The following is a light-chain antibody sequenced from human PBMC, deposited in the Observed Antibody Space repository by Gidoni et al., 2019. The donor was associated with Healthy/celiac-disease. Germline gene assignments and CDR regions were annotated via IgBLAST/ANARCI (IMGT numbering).Light chain of an antibody. Sequence: QSVLTQPPSVSGAPGQRVTISCTGSSSNIGTGYDVHWYQLLPGTAPKLVIYDNINRPSGVPDRFSGSKSGPSASLAITGLQAEDEADYYCQSYDSSLSVVFGGGTKLTVL. CDR2: DNI. V-gene: IGLV1-40*01. CDR3: QSYDSSLSVV. CDR1: SSNIGTGYD. J-gene: IGLJ2*01.